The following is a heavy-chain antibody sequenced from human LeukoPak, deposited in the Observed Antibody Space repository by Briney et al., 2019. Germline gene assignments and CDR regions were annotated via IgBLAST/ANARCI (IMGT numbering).Heavy chain of an antibody. Sequence: ASVKVSFKASGYTFTSYGISWVRQAPGQGLEWMGWIRAYNGNTNYAQELQGRVTMTTDTSTSTAYMELRSLRSDDTAVYYCARVGSGATGYSSSWYSWYFDYWGQGTLVTVSS. D-gene: IGHD6-13*01. CDR2: IRAYNGNT. V-gene: IGHV1-18*01. CDR1: GYTFTSYG. J-gene: IGHJ4*02. CDR3: ARVGSGATGYSSSWYSWYFDY.